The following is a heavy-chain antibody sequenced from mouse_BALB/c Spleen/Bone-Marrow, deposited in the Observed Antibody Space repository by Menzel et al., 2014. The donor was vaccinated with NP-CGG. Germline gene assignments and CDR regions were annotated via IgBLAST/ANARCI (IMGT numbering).Heavy chain of an antibody. D-gene: IGHD2-2*01. CDR2: INPSNGRA. J-gene: IGHJ3*01. CDR1: GYTFTSYW. Sequence: QVQLQQPGAELVKPGASVKLSCKASGYTFTSYWMHWVMQRPGQGLEWIGEINPSNGRADYNEKFRSKATLTVDRSSSTAYRQLSSLTSENSAVYYCARAGGYDGFAYLAQATLVTGSA. V-gene: IGHV1S81*02. CDR3: ARAGGYDGFAY.